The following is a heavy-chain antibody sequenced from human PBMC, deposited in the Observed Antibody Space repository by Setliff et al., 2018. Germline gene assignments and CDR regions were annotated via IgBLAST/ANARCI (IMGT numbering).Heavy chain of an antibody. Sequence: ASVKVSCKASGYTLSHYYMHWVRQAPGQGLEWMGLINPSGENTNYAQKFQGRVTMTTDTYTGTGYMELRSLTSDDTAVYFCARFGGSCSSSSCYASDLWGQGTMVTVSS. V-gene: IGHV1-46*01. J-gene: IGHJ3*01. CDR1: GYTLSHYY. D-gene: IGHD2-2*01. CDR2: INPSGENT. CDR3: ARFGGSCSSSSCYASDL.